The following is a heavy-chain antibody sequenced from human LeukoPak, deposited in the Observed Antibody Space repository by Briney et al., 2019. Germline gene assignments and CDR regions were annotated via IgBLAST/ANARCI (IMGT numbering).Heavy chain of an antibody. CDR2: IYSTGTI. CDR3: ATGSCSGAGCNYGTPLDY. V-gene: IGHV3-53*01. CDR1: GFTVSSNY. J-gene: IGHJ4*02. D-gene: IGHD2-15*01. Sequence: GGSLRLSCAASGFTVSSNYMSWVRQAPGKGLEWVSAIYSTGTIYYADSVKGRFTISRDNSKNTLYLQMSSLRVEDTAMYYCATGSCSGAGCNYGTPLDYWGQGTLLTVSS.